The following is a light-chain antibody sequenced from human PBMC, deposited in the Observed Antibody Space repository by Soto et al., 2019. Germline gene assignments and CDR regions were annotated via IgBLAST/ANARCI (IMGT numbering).Light chain of an antibody. Sequence: QSVLTQPASVSGSPGQSITISCTGTSSDVGGYNYVSWYHQHPGKAPKLMIYEVSNRPSGVSNRFSGSKSGNTASLTISGLQAEDEADYYCGSYTSSSTVFGTGTKVTVL. CDR1: SSDVGGYNY. CDR3: GSYTSSSTV. J-gene: IGLJ1*01. CDR2: EVS. V-gene: IGLV2-14*01.